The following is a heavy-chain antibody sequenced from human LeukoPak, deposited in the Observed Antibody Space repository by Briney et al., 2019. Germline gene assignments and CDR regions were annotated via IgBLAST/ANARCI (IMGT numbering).Heavy chain of an antibody. CDR1: GYTFAGYY. D-gene: IGHD3-22*01. CDR2: INPNSGGT. Sequence: ASVKVSCKASGYTFAGYYMHWVRQAPGQGLEWMGWINPNSGGTNYAQKFQGRVTMTRDTSISTAYMELSRLRSDDTAVYYCARARGSSGYYYFVPGSRSFDYWGQGTLVTVSS. J-gene: IGHJ4*02. CDR3: ARARGSSGYYYFVPGSRSFDY. V-gene: IGHV1-2*02.